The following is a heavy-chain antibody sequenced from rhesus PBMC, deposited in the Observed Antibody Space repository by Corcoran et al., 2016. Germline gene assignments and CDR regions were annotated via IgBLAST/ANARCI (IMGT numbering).Heavy chain of an antibody. CDR1: GGSISSGYYY. V-gene: IGHV4S12*01. D-gene: IGHD2-39*01. CDR2: IYRNRESN. CDR3: ARKSAPGVGYFDY. Sequence: QVQLQESGPGVVKPSETLSLTCAVSGGSISSGYYYWSWIRQPPGKGLEWIGGIYRNRESNNYNHALKSRVTISKDTSKNQFSLKLSSVTAADTAVYYCARKSAPGVGYFDYWGQGVLVTVSS. J-gene: IGHJ4*01.